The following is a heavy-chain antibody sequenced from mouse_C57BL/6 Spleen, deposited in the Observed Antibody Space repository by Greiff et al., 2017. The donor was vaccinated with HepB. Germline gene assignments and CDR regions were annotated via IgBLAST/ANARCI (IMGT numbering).Heavy chain of an antibody. CDR2: IDPSDSYT. CDR3: ARWEL. CDR1: GYTFTSYW. Sequence: QVQLQQSGAELVKPGASVKLSCKASGYTFTSYWMQWVKQRPGQGLEWIGEIDPSDSYTNYNQKFKGKATLTVDTSSSTAYMQLSSLTSEDSAVYYCARWELWGKGTLVTVSA. V-gene: IGHV1-50*01. D-gene: IGHD4-1*01. J-gene: IGHJ3*01.